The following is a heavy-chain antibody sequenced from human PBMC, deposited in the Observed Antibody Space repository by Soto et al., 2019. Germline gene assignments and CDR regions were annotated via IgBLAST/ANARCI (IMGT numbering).Heavy chain of an antibody. Sequence: PGESLKVSSKGSGDRFTSDWSGGVRQMPGKSLEGMGIIYTGDSDTRYSPSFQGQVTISADKSISTAYLQWSSLKASDTAMYYCASGYSGYASDYWGQGTLVTVSS. CDR3: ASGYSGYASDY. V-gene: IGHV5-51*01. CDR1: GDRFTSDW. CDR2: IYTGDSDT. D-gene: IGHD5-12*01. J-gene: IGHJ4*02.